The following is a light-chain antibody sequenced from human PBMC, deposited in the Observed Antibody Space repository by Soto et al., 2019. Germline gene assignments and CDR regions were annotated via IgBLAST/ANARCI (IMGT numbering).Light chain of an antibody. V-gene: IGLV1-51*02. CDR2: ENY. CDR1: SSDIGRNY. J-gene: IGLJ1*01. Sequence: QSVLTQPPSVSAAPGQTVTISCSGSSSDIGRNYVSWYKHLPRTSPKLLIYENYKRPSGVPDRFSGSKLGTSATLGITGLQTGDEADYYCGTWDSSLTTFVFGTGTKLTVL. CDR3: GTWDSSLTTFV.